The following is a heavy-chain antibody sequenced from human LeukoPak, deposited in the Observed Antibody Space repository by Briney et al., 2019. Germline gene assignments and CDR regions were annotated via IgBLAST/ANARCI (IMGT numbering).Heavy chain of an antibody. CDR1: GFTFSDYY. V-gene: IGHV3-11*01. J-gene: IGHJ4*02. D-gene: IGHD3-10*01. CDR3: ARDAVTMVRGVNY. CDR2: ISSSGSTI. Sequence: PGGSLRLPCAASGFTFSDYYMSWIRQAPGKGLEWVSYISSSGSTIYYADSVKGRFTISRDNAKNSLYLQMNSLRAEDTAVYYCARDAVTMVRGVNYWGQGTLVTVSS.